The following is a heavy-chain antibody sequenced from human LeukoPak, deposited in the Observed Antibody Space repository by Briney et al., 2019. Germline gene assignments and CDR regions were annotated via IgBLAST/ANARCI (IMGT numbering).Heavy chain of an antibody. D-gene: IGHD3-16*01. Sequence: GGSLRLSCAASGFTFSSYSMNWVRQAPGQGLEWVSSISSSSSYIYYADSVKGRFTISRDNAKNSLYLQMNSLRAEDTAVYYCARDYGPNYFDYWGQGTLVTVSS. CDR2: ISSSSSYI. V-gene: IGHV3-21*01. CDR1: GFTFSSYS. J-gene: IGHJ4*02. CDR3: ARDYGPNYFDY.